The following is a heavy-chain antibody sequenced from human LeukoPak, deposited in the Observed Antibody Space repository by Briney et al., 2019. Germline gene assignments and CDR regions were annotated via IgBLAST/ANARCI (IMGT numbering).Heavy chain of an antibody. CDR2: INPSGGST. Sequence: ASVKVSCKASGYTVISHYMHWVRQAPGQGLEWMGIINPSGGSTSYAQKFQGRVTMTRDTSTSTVYMELSSLRSEDTAVYYCARDRSSWYFDLWGRGTLVTVSS. J-gene: IGHJ2*01. CDR1: GYTVISHY. CDR3: ARDRSSWYFDL. D-gene: IGHD2-2*01. V-gene: IGHV1-46*01.